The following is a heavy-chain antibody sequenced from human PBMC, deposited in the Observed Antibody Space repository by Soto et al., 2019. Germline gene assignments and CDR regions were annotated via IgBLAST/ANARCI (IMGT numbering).Heavy chain of an antibody. J-gene: IGHJ5*02. CDR3: AREVVAPPRVGFDP. V-gene: IGHV1-69*01. CDR2: IIPIFGTA. Sequence: QVQLVQSGAEVKKPGSSVKVSCKASGGTFSSYASSWVRQAHGQGLEWMGGIIPIFGTANYAQKFQGRVTITADEATSTAYMELSSLRAEDTAVYYCAREVVAPPRVGFDPWGQGTLVTVSS. D-gene: IGHD2-15*01. CDR1: GGTFSSYA.